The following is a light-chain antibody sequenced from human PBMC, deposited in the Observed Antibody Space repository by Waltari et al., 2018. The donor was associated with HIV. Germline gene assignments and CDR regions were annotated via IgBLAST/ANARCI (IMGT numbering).Light chain of an antibody. V-gene: IGLV1-51*01. CDR2: DNN. Sequence: QSVLTQPPSVSAAPGQKVTISCSGSSSNIGSHFVSWYRQLPGTAPKLLIYDNNKRPSGIPGRFSGSKAGTSATLGSTGRQTVEEADYYCGTWDTSLNAGVFAGGTILTVL. CDR3: GTWDTSLNAGV. J-gene: IGLJ3*02. CDR1: SSNIGSHF.